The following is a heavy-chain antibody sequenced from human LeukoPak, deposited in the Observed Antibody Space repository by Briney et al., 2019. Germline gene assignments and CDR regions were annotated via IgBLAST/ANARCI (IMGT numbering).Heavy chain of an antibody. J-gene: IGHJ4*02. Sequence: PSETLSLTCTVSGGSISSYYWSWIRQPPGKGLEWIGYIYYSGSTNYNPSLKSRVTISVDTSKNQFSLKLSSVTAADTAVYYCARGLVRGVIRSWGQGTLVTVSS. CDR2: IYYSGST. D-gene: IGHD3-10*01. CDR3: ARGLVRGVIRS. CDR1: GGSISSYY. V-gene: IGHV4-59*01.